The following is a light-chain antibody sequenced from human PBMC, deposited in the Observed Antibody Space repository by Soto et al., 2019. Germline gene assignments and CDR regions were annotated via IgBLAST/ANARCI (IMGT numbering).Light chain of an antibody. CDR1: QSARSS. V-gene: IGKV3-15*01. CDR2: GAS. J-gene: IGKJ1*01. Sequence: EIVMTQSPATLSVSPGERATLSCRASQSARSSLAWYQQKPGQAPRLLIYGASTRATGIPVRFSGSGSGTEFTLTISSLQSEDSAVYYCQQYNNWPWTFGQGTKVDI. CDR3: QQYNNWPWT.